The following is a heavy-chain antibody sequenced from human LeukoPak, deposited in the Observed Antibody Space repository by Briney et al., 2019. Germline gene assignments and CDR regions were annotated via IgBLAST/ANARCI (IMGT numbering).Heavy chain of an antibody. CDR2: INPSGVST. V-gene: IGHV1-46*01. J-gene: IGHJ4*02. Sequence: GASVKVSCKASGYTFTSYYMHWVRQAPGQGLEWMGIINPSGVSTSYAQKFQGRVTMTRDMSTSTVYMELSSLRSEDTAVYYCARAARRYYFDYWGQGTLVTVSS. D-gene: IGHD6-25*01. CDR1: GYTFTSYY. CDR3: ARAARRYYFDY.